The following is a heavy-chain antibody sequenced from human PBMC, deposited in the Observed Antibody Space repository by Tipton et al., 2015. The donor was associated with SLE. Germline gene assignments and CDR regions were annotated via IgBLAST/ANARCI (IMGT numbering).Heavy chain of an antibody. D-gene: IGHD3-10*01. CDR1: RFTFSTYG. J-gene: IGHJ3*02. CDR2: ISGSDGST. Sequence: GSLRLSCAASRFTFSTYGMRWVRQSPEKGLEWVSSISGSDGSTNYADSVKGRFTISRDNSKNTLYLQMNSLRAEDTAVYYCARRNSESGAFDMWGQGTLVTVSS. V-gene: IGHV3-23*01. CDR3: ARRNSESGAFDM.